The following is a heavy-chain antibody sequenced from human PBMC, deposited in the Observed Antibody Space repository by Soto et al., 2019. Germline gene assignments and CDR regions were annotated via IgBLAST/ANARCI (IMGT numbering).Heavy chain of an antibody. CDR3: ARDWYYYGSGSHIRRGGLAFGV. D-gene: IGHD3-10*01. V-gene: IGHV1-18*01. CDR2: ISSYNGNT. Sequence: QVQLVQSGAEVKKPGASVKVSCKASGYTFTSYGISWVRQAPGQGLEWMGWISSYNGNTNYAQKLQGSVTMTTDTSKSTAYMELRSLRSDDTAVYYCARDWYYYGSGSHIRRGGLAFGVWGQGTTVTVSS. CDR1: GYTFTSYG. J-gene: IGHJ6*02.